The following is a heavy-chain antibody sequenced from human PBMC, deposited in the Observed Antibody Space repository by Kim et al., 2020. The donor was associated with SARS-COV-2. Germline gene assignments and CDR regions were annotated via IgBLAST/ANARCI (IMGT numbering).Heavy chain of an antibody. CDR1: GFTFSSYW. CDR3: ARSYYNILYFQH. D-gene: IGHD3-10*01. Sequence: GGSLRLSCAASGFTFSSYWMTWVRQAPGKGLEWVANIKQDGSEKYYVDSVRGRFTISRDNAKNSLSLQMNSLRAEDTAVYYCARSYYNILYFQHWGQGTLVTVSS. V-gene: IGHV3-7*05. J-gene: IGHJ1*01. CDR2: IKQDGSEK.